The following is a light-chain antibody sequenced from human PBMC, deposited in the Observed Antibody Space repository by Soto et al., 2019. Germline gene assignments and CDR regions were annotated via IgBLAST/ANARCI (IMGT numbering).Light chain of an antibody. CDR3: AAWDDRLRVV. V-gene: IGLV1-47*01. CDR1: SSNNGSNY. CDR2: RNN. Sequence: QAVVTQPPSASGTPGQRVTISCSGSSSNNGSNYVYWYQQLPGTAPKLHIYRNNQRPSGVPDRFSGSKSGTSASLAISGLRSEDEADYYCAAWDDRLRVVFGGGTQLTVL. J-gene: IGLJ2*01.